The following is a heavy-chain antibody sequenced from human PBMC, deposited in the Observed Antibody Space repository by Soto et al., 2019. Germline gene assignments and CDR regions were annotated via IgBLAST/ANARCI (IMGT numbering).Heavy chain of an antibody. V-gene: IGHV3-74*03. CDR2: VNNDGTIT. CDR1: GFTFTTYW. D-gene: IGHD6-19*01. J-gene: IGHJ4*02. CDR3: ASSGWYVNDY. Sequence: PGGSLRLSCAASGFTFTTYWMHWVRQAPGKGLVWVSRVNNDGTITTYADSVKGRFTISRDNAKNTLYLQMNSLRAEDTAVYYCASSGWYVNDYWGQGTLVTVSS.